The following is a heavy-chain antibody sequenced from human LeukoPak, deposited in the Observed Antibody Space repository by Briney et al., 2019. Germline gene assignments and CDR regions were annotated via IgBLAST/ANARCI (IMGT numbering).Heavy chain of an antibody. V-gene: IGHV4-34*01. CDR1: GGSFSGYY. CDR2: INHSGST. Sequence: SETLSLTCAVYGGSFSGYYWSWIRQPPGKGLEWIGEINHSGSTNYNPSLKSRVTISVDTSKNQFSLKLSSVTAADTAVCYCARGSAAGRGNDFDYWGQGTLVTVSS. CDR3: ARGSAAGRGNDFDY. D-gene: IGHD6-13*01. J-gene: IGHJ4*02.